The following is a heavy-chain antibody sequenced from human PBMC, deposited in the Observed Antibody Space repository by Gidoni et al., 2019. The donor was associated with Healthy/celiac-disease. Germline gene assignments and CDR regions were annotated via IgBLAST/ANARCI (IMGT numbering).Heavy chain of an antibody. CDR1: GYSFTSYW. V-gene: IGHV5-10-1*03. D-gene: IGHD6-6*01. CDR2: IDPIDSYT. CDR3: ARVKYSSSSGDDAFDI. Sequence: EVQLVQSGAAVKKPGESLRISCKGSGYSFTSYWIRWVRQMPGKGLEWMGRIDPIDSYTNYSPSFQCHVTISADKSISTAYLQWSSLKASDTAMYYCARVKYSSSSGDDAFDIWGQGTMVTVSS. J-gene: IGHJ3*02.